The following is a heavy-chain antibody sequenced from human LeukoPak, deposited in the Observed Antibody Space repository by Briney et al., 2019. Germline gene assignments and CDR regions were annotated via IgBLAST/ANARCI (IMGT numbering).Heavy chain of an antibody. Sequence: EASVKVSCTASGGTFSSYAISWVRQAPGQGLEWMGGIIPIFGTANYAQKFQGRVTITADESTSTAYMELSSLRTEDTAVYYCASVYLHGMDVWGQGTTVTVSS. CDR3: ASVYLHGMDV. D-gene: IGHD2-8*01. CDR1: GGTFSSYA. CDR2: IIPIFGTA. V-gene: IGHV1-69*13. J-gene: IGHJ6*02.